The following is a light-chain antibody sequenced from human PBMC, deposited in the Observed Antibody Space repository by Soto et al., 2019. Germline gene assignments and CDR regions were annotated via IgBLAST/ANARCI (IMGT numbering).Light chain of an antibody. CDR2: DAS. Sequence: EIVLTQSPATLSLSPGERATLSCRASQSVSSYLAWYQQKPGQAPRLLIYDASNRATGIPARFSGSGSGTDFTRTISSLEPEDFAVYYCQQRRNWPVTFGPGTKVDIK. V-gene: IGKV3-11*01. CDR1: QSVSSY. J-gene: IGKJ3*01. CDR3: QQRRNWPVT.